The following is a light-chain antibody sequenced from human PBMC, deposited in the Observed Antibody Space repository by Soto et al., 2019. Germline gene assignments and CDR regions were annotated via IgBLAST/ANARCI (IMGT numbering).Light chain of an antibody. CDR1: SSDVGGYNY. CDR3: SSYTTSRTLV. Sequence: QSALTQPASVSGPPGQSITISCTGTSSDVGGYNYVSWYQQHPGKAPKLMIYEVSNRPSGVSNRFSGSKSDNTASLTISGLQAEAEADYYCSSYTTSRTLVFGTGTKVTVL. CDR2: EVS. V-gene: IGLV2-14*01. J-gene: IGLJ1*01.